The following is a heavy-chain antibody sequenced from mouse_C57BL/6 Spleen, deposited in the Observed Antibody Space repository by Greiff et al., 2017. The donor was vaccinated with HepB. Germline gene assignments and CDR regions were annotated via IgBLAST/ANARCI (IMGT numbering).Heavy chain of an antibody. CDR2: IFPGSGST. Sequence: VQLQQSGPELVKPGASVKISCKASGYTFTDYYINWVKQRPGQGLEWIGWIFPGSGSTYYNEKFKGKATLTVDKSSSTAYMLLSSLTSEDSAVYCWADYYDYDGYAMDYWGQGTSVTVSS. J-gene: IGHJ4*01. D-gene: IGHD2-4*01. CDR3: ADYYDYDGYAMDY. CDR1: GYTFTDYY. V-gene: IGHV1-75*01.